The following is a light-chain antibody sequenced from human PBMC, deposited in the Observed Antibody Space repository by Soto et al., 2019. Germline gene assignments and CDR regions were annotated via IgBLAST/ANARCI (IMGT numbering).Light chain of an antibody. V-gene: IGLV2-14*01. J-gene: IGLJ3*02. CDR3: SSKSSGSTPML. Sequence: QSVLTQPPSASGSPGQSVAISCTGTSSDVGGYNYVSWYQQHPGKAPKLMIYEVNKRPSGVSSRFSGSKSGNTASLTISGLQAEDESLYYCSSKSSGSTPMLFGGGTKVTVL. CDR2: EVN. CDR1: SSDVGGYNY.